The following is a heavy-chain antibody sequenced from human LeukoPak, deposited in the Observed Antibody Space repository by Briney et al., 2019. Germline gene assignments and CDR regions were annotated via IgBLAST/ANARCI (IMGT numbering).Heavy chain of an antibody. D-gene: IGHD3-22*01. V-gene: IGHV3-23*01. CDR1: GFIISSDY. J-gene: IGHJ4*02. CDR3: AKRGAYYDSSPYPYYFDY. CDR2: ISGSGGST. Sequence: TGGSLRLSCAASGFIISSDYMSWVRQAPGKGLEWVSAISGSGGSTYYADSVKGRFTISRDNSKNTLYLQMNSLRAKDTAVYYCAKRGAYYDSSPYPYYFDYWGQGTLVTVSS.